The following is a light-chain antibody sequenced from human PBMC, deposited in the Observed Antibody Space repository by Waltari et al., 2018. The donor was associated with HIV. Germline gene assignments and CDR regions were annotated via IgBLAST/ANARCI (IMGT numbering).Light chain of an antibody. CDR1: SDNVGNQG. CDR2: RDN. V-gene: IGLV10-54*04. CDR3: SAWDRSLSAVV. Sequence: QAGLTQPPSVSTGLRQTATLTCTGNSDNVGNQGATWLQQHQGHPPKRLLNRDNSRPSGISERISASRSGNTASLTITGLQPEDEADYCYSAWDRSLSAVVFGGGTTLIVL. J-gene: IGLJ2*01.